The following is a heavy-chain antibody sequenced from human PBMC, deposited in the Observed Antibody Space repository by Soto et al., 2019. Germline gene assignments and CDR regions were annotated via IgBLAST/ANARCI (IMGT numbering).Heavy chain of an antibody. D-gene: IGHD3-16*02. CDR1: GYTFTSYD. J-gene: IGHJ4*02. V-gene: IGHV1-8*01. CDR2: MNPNSGNT. Sequence: GASVKVSCKASGYTFTSYDINWVRQATGQGLEWMGWMNPNSGNTGYAQKFQGRVTMTRNTSISTANMEMSSLRSEDTAAYYCARGLEMITFGGVIVGGFDYWGQGTLVTVSS. CDR3: ARGLEMITFGGVIVGGFDY.